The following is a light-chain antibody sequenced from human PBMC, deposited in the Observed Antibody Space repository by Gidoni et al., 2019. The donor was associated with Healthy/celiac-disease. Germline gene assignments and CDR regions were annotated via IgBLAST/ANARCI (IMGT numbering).Light chain of an antibody. Sequence: VMTQSPDYVAVSLGERATINCKSSQSVQSSSDSKNYLAWYQQRPGQPPKLLTYWASTRQSGAPDRFTGSGSGTDFTLTISILQAEDVAVYYCQQYFTAPLTFGQGTKVEIK. J-gene: IGKJ1*01. CDR2: WAS. V-gene: IGKV4-1*01. CDR3: QQYFTAPLT. CDR1: QSVQSSSDSKNY.